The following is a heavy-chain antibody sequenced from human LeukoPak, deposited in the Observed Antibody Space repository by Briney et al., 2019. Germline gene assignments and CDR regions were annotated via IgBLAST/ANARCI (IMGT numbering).Heavy chain of an antibody. Sequence: PGGSLRLSCAVSGITLSNYGMSWVRQAPGKGLEWVAGISDSGGRTNYADSVEGRFTISRDNPKNTLYLQMNSLRAEDTAVYFCAKRGVVIRVILVGFHKEAYYFESWGQGALVTVSS. D-gene: IGHD3-22*01. CDR3: AKRGVVIRVILVGFHKEAYYFES. CDR2: ISDSGGRT. J-gene: IGHJ4*02. V-gene: IGHV3-23*01. CDR1: GITLSNYG.